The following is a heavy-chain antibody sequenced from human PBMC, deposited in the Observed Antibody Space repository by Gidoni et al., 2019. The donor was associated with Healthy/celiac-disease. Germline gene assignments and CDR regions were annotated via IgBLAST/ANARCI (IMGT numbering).Heavy chain of an antibody. D-gene: IGHD6-13*01. CDR2: INPNSGGT. V-gene: IGHV1-2*02. Sequence: QVQLVQSGAEAKKPGASVKVSCKASGYTFTGYYMHWVRQAPGQGLEWMGWINPNSGGTNYAQKFQGRVTMTRDTSISTAYMELSRLRSDDTAVYYCARDRPYSSSWTPYFDYWGQGTLVTVSS. CDR1: GYTFTGYY. CDR3: ARDRPYSSSWTPYFDY. J-gene: IGHJ4*02.